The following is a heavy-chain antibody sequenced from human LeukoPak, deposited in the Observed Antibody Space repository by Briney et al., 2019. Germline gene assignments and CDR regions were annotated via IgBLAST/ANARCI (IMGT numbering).Heavy chain of an antibody. CDR1: GFTVSSNY. Sequence: GGSLRLSCAASGFTVSSNYMSWVRQAPGKGLECVSVIYSGGSTYYADSVKGRFTISRDNSKNTLYLQMNSLRAEDTAVYYCARARYFDWLLSSCAFDIWGQGTMVTVSS. CDR3: ARARYFDWLLSSCAFDI. J-gene: IGHJ3*02. D-gene: IGHD3-9*01. V-gene: IGHV3-66*02. CDR2: IYSGGST.